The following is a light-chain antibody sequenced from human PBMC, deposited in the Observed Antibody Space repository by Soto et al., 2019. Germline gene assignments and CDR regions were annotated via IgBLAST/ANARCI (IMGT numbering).Light chain of an antibody. CDR1: QRIYSN. CDR3: QQYHHWPVT. V-gene: IGKV3-15*01. J-gene: IGKJ4*01. CDR2: GAS. Sequence: EIVMTQSPATLSVSPGERVTFSCRASQRIYSNLAWYQHTPGQAPRLLISGASTGATCLPSRFSGSGSGTDFTLTIQSLQSEDVAVYYCQQYHHWPVTFGGGTKVEIK.